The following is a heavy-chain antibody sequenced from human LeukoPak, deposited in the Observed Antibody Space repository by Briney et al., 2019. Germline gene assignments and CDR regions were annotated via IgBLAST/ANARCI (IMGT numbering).Heavy chain of an antibody. CDR1: GGSITIIGSY. Sequence: SETLSLTCSVSGGSITIIGSYWAWIRQTPGKGLEWIATTFYRGTTYYNPSLKSRVTISIDTSKNHFSLNLSSVAAADTAVYYSARHIGELAINWFDPGGQGTLVTVSS. V-gene: IGHV4-39*01. J-gene: IGHJ5*02. CDR3: ARHIGELAINWFDP. CDR2: TFYRGTT.